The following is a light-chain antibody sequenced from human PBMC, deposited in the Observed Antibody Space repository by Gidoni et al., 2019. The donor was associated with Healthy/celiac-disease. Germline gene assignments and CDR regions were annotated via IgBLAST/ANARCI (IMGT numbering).Light chain of an antibody. CDR1: TLGDKY. J-gene: IGLJ2*01. CDR3: QAWDSSFVV. CDR2: QVS. Sequence: SSELPQPPSVSFSPGQTASITCSGDTLGDKYACWYQQKPGQSPVLVIYQVSKGPSGIPERFSGSNSGITATLTISGTQAMDEADYYCQAWDSSFVVFGGGTKLTVL. V-gene: IGLV3-1*01.